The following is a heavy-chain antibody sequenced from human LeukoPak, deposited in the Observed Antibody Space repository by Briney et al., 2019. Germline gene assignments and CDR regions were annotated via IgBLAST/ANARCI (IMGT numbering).Heavy chain of an antibody. CDR2: IWSDATNQ. J-gene: IGHJ5*02. CDR1: GFTFSHFA. D-gene: IGHD4-11*01. Sequence: GGSLRLSCETSGFTFSHFAMHWVRQAPGKGVEWVAVIWSDATNQYYADSVKGRFTIYRDNFRRTVSLEMNNLRAEDTGVYYCAKGAQRGFDYSNSLEHWGQGSLVIVSS. CDR3: AKGAQRGFDYSNSLEH. V-gene: IGHV3-33*06.